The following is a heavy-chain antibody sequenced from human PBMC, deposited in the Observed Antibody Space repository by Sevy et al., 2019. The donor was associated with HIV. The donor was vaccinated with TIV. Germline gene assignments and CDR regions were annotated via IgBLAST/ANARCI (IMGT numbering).Heavy chain of an antibody. D-gene: IGHD3-3*01. J-gene: IGHJ6*02. Sequence: GGSLRLSCVASGFTFNSYAMSWVRQAPGKGLQWIAVISGSGGPTFYADSGKGRFTISRDNSRNTVFLQVNSLRAEDTAAYYCARRPDLGEVIPTGVMDVWGQGTTVTVSS. CDR3: ARRPDLGEVIPTGVMDV. V-gene: IGHV3-23*01. CDR1: GFTFNSYA. CDR2: ISGSGGPT.